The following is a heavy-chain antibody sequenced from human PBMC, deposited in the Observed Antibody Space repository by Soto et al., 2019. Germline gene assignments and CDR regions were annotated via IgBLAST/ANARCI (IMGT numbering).Heavy chain of an antibody. CDR2: ISSSSSYT. Sequence: LRLSCAAAGFTFSDYYMSWIRQAPGKGLEWVSYISSSSSYTNYADSVKGRFTISRDNAKNSLYLQMNSLRAEDTAVYYCARAPYSYGYYFDYWGQGTLVTVSS. CDR1: GFTFSDYY. CDR3: ARAPYSYGYYFDY. J-gene: IGHJ4*02. D-gene: IGHD5-18*01. V-gene: IGHV3-11*06.